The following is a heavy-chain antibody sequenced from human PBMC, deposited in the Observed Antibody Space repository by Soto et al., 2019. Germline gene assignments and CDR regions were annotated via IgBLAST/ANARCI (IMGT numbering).Heavy chain of an antibody. CDR1: GGSVSSSSYY. CDR3: GRLEGLATISYYFDY. J-gene: IGHJ4*02. Sequence: QLQLQESGPGLVKPSETLSLTCTVSGGSVSSSSYYWGWVRQPPGKGLEWIGGVYYSGSTYYNPSLERRVTISVDKAKNQFSLKLMSLSAADTAVYYCGRLEGLATISYYFDYWGQGALVTVSS. V-gene: IGHV4-39*01. CDR2: VYYSGST. D-gene: IGHD3-9*01.